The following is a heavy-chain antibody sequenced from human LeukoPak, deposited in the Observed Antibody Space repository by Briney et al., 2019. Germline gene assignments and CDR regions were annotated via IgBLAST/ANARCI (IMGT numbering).Heavy chain of an antibody. Sequence: ASVKVSCKVSGYTLTELSMHWVRQAPGKRLEWMGGFDPEDGETIYVQKFQGRVTMTEDTSTDTAYMELSSLRSEDTAVYYCATGLRLGRRYCAFDIWGQGTMVTVSS. CDR2: FDPEDGET. CDR1: GYTLTELS. D-gene: IGHD3-16*01. V-gene: IGHV1-24*01. J-gene: IGHJ3*02. CDR3: ATGLRLGRRYCAFDI.